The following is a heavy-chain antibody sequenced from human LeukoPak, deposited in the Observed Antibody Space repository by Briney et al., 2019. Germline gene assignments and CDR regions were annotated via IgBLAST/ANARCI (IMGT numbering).Heavy chain of an antibody. CDR3: ARRKDSSSWKDTFDY. CDR1: GYTLTELS. V-gene: IGHV1-24*01. CDR2: FDPEDGET. J-gene: IGHJ4*02. D-gene: IGHD6-13*01. Sequence: GASVKVSCKVSGYTLTELSMHWVRQAPGKGLEWMGGFDPEDGETIYAQKFQGRVTMTEDTSTDTAYMELSSLRSEDTAMYYCARRKDSSSWKDTFDYWGQGTLVTVSS.